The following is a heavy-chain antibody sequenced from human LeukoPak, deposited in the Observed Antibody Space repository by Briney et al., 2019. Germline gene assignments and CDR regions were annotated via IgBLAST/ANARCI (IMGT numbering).Heavy chain of an antibody. V-gene: IGHV3-53*01. CDR1: GFTVSSNS. Sequence: GGSLRLSCTVSGFTVSSNSMSWVRQAPGKGLEWVSFIYSDNTHYSDSVKGRFTISRDNSKNTLYLQMNSLRAEDTAMYYCAKNGDRGAYCTGGTCYPYFYYYMDVWGKGTTVTI. J-gene: IGHJ6*03. CDR2: IYSDNT. D-gene: IGHD2-15*01. CDR3: AKNGDRGAYCTGGTCYPYFYYYMDV.